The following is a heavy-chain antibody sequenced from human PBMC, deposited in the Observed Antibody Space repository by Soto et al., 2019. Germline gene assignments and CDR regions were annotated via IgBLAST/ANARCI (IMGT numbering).Heavy chain of an antibody. CDR3: VRDRPGLLGILDY. V-gene: IGHV3-21*01. CDR1: GLTFSSCS. CDR2: ISSTTKNI. D-gene: IGHD2-21*01. Sequence: PRGSLRLSCAASGLTFSSCSMTWVRQAPGKGLEWVAYISSTTKNIYYAASLKGRFSISRDNAKNSLFLQMNSVRAEDTAVYYRVRDRPGLLGILDYWRQGTLVTVSS. J-gene: IGHJ4*02.